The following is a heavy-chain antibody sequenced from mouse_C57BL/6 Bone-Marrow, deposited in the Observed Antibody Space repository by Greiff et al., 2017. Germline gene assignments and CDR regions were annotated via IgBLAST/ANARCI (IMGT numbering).Heavy chain of an antibody. J-gene: IGHJ4*01. V-gene: IGHV14-1*01. CDR3: RWLLYAMDY. Sequence: VQLQQSGAELVRPGASVKLSCTASGFNFKDYYMHWVKQRPEQGLEWIARIDPEAGDTEYASKFQGKATMTADTSSSTAYLQLSSLTSEDTAVYYGRWLLYAMDYWGQGTSVTGSS. D-gene: IGHD2-3*01. CDR1: GFNFKDYY. CDR2: IDPEAGDT.